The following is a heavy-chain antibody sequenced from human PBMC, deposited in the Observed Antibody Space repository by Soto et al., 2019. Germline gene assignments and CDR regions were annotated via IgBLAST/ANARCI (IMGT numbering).Heavy chain of an antibody. Sequence: QITLNESGPTQVNPRQTLTLTCTFSGFSLTTSGVGVGWIRQSPGKAPEWLALIYWDDDKRYSPSLKSRLTITKDTSKNQVVLTMAELHPADTATYYCAHRVLRTVFGLVTTTAIYFDFWGQGTPVAVSS. J-gene: IGHJ4*02. CDR1: GFSLTTSGVG. CDR3: AHRVLRTVFGLVTTTAIYFDF. CDR2: IYWDDDK. V-gene: IGHV2-5*02. D-gene: IGHD3-3*01.